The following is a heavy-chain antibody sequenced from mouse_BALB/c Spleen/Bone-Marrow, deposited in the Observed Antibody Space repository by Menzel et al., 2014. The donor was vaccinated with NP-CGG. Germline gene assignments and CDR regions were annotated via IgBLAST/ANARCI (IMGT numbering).Heavy chain of an antibody. Sequence: DVKLVESGGGLVQPGGSLRLSCATSGFTFTDYYMSWVRQPPGKALEWLGFIRNKANGYTTEYSASVKGRFTISRDNSQSILYLQMNTLRAEDSATYYCAGDGSWFAYWGQGTLVTVSA. V-gene: IGHV7-3*02. J-gene: IGHJ3*01. CDR3: AGDGSWFAY. CDR1: GFTFTDYY. CDR2: IRNKANGYTT.